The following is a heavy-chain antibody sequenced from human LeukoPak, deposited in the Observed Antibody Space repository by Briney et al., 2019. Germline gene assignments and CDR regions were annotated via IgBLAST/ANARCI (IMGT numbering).Heavy chain of an antibody. J-gene: IGHJ4*02. CDR3: AREGDYGDYDY. D-gene: IGHD4-17*01. V-gene: IGHV3-74*01. Sequence: GGSLRLSCAASGLTFSSYWMHWVRQAPGKGLVWVSRINSDGSSTSYADSVKGRFTISRDNAKNTLYLQMNSLRAEDTAVYYCAREGDYGDYDYWGQGTLVTVSS. CDR2: INSDGSST. CDR1: GLTFSSYW.